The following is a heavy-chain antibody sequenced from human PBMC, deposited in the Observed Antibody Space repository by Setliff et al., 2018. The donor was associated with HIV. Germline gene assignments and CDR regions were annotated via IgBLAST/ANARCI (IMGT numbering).Heavy chain of an antibody. D-gene: IGHD3-22*01. V-gene: IGHV4-34*01. J-gene: IGHJ4*02. Sequence: PSETLSLTCAVYGGSFSTYYWSWIRQSPGKGLECIGKISHSGSATYSASLKSRLSMSVDRSKKQFSLRLTSVTAADTAVYYCARDDYLDSSGYEGASYWGRGTLVTVSS. CDR1: GGSFSTYY. CDR2: ISHSGSA. CDR3: ARDDYLDSSGYEGASY.